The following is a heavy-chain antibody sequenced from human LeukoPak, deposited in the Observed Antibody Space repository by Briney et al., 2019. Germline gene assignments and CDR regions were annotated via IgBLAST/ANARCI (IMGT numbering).Heavy chain of an antibody. Sequence: GSLNLSCPPSGITSRSYWMHWDRQAQWKGLVWDPRIKLDGSSTSYADSVKGRFTISRDKAKNTLFLQMNSLRAEDTAVYYCARDPENKDAFDIWGQGTMVTVSS. CDR2: IKLDGSST. CDR3: ARDPENKDAFDI. V-gene: IGHV3-74*01. D-gene: IGHD1-14*01. J-gene: IGHJ3*02. CDR1: GITSRSYW.